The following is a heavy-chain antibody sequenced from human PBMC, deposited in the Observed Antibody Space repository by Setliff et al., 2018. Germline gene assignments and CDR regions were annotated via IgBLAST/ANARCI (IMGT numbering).Heavy chain of an antibody. CDR2: ISADNGNT. D-gene: IGHD6-13*01. CDR3: ARVRKNDDSNNWYGASYYSYHYAMDV. CDR1: GYTFTTYG. V-gene: IGHV1-18*01. J-gene: IGHJ6*02. Sequence: ASVKVSCKASGYTFTTYGISWVRQAPGQGLEWMGWISADNGNTNYAQSLQGRVTMTTDTSTSTAYMELRSLRSDDTAIYYCARVRKNDDSNNWYGASYYSYHYAMDVWGLGTTVTVS.